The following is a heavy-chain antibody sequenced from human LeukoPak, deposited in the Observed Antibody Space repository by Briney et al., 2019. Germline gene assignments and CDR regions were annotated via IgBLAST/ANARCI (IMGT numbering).Heavy chain of an antibody. J-gene: IGHJ6*03. Sequence: PSETLSLTCTVSGGSISSSSYYWGWIRQPPGKGLEWIGSIYYSGSTYYNPSLKSRVTISVDTSKNQFSLKLSSVTAADTAVYYCARVHYYDSSGYYYEGHYMDVWGKGTTVTVSS. D-gene: IGHD3-22*01. CDR3: ARVHYYDSSGYYYEGHYMDV. V-gene: IGHV4-39*07. CDR1: GGSISSSSYY. CDR2: IYYSGST.